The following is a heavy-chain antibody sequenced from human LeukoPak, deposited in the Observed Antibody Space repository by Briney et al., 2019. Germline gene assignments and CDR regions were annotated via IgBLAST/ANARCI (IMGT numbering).Heavy chain of an antibody. CDR3: ARSVWGSYHFDY. V-gene: IGHV3-53*01. D-gene: IGHD3-16*01. CDR2: IHSGGST. J-gene: IGHJ4*02. CDR1: GTRVSDNY. Sequence: GGSLRLSCEASGTRVSDNYMYWVRQAPGQGLEWVSLIHSGGSTYYADSVKGRFTISRDNSKNTLYLEMSSLRVDDAAIYYCARSVWGSYHFDYWGQGTRVTVSS.